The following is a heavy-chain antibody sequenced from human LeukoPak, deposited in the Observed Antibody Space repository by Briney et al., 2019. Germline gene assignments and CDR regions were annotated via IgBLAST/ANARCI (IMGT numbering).Heavy chain of an antibody. Sequence: SETLSLTCAVYGGSFSAYYWSWIRQPPGKGLEWIGEINHSGRTNYNASLKSRVTISVDTSKNQFSLKMSYVTAADTAVYYCARSPRYSGYDFGSDYWGRGILVTASP. J-gene: IGHJ4*02. CDR3: ARSPRYSGYDFGSDY. V-gene: IGHV4-34*01. CDR1: GGSFSAYY. D-gene: IGHD5-12*01. CDR2: INHSGRT.